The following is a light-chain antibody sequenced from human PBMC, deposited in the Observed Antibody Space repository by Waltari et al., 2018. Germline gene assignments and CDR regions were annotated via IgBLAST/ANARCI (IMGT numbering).Light chain of an antibody. J-gene: IGKJ1*01. Sequence: EIVLTQSPGTLSLSPGASATLSCRASQSVSSYLAWYQQRPGQAPRLIIYDASNRATGVPARFSGSGSGTDFTLTISTLEPEDFALYYCHQRNYWPPSFGQGTRVEV. V-gene: IGKV3-11*01. CDR1: QSVSSY. CDR3: HQRNYWPPS. CDR2: DAS.